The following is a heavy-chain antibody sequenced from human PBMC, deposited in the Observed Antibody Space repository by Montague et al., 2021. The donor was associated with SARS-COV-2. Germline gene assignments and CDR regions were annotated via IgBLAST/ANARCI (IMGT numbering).Heavy chain of an antibody. V-gene: IGHV4-59*01. Sequence: SETLSLTCTVSGGSTSSYYWSWIRQPLGKGLEWIGCICYSGSTNYNPSLKSRVTISVDTSKTQFSLKLNSVTAADTAVYYCARTIVVVSAASRYFDLWGRGTLVTVSS. CDR2: ICYSGST. J-gene: IGHJ2*01. CDR3: ARTIVVVSAASRYFDL. CDR1: GGSTSSYY. D-gene: IGHD2-2*01.